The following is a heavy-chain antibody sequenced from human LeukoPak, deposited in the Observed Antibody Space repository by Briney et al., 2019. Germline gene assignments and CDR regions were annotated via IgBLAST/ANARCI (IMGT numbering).Heavy chain of an antibody. D-gene: IGHD2-15*01. CDR1: GGSFSGYY. V-gene: IGHV4-59*08. Sequence: NASETLSLTCAVCGGSFSGYYWSWIRQPPGKGLEWIGYIYNTGDTNHNPSLKSRVTISIDTSKNQFSLNLNSVTAADTAVYYCARHPFSTPFDYWGQGILVTVSS. CDR2: IYNTGDT. CDR3: ARHPFSTPFDY. J-gene: IGHJ4*02.